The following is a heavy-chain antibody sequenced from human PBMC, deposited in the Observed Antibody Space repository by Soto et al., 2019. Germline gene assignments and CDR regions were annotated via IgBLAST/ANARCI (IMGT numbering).Heavy chain of an antibody. D-gene: IGHD2-21*02. J-gene: IGHJ6*02. CDR3: AKYGGYTAVRWLDSWGQGTLVIVSSGWTFCRCDLYYYYGLDV. CDR2: IGSRSEHT. CDR1: GFSFSGFA. V-gene: IGHV3-23*01. Sequence: PGGSLRLSCAASGFSFSGFAMTWVRQAPGKGLEWVSTIGSRSEHTYYADSVKGRFAVSRDNSKNMLYLQMNNLRAEDTALYYCAKYGGYTAVRWLDSWGQGTLVIVSSGWTFCRCDLYYYYGLDVWGQGTTVTVSS.